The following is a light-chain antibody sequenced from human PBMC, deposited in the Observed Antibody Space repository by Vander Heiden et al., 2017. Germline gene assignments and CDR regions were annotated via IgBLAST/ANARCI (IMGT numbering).Light chain of an antibody. CDR3: QQLNSYPIT. V-gene: IGKV1-9*01. J-gene: IGKJ5*01. Sequence: DIQLTQSPSFLSASVGDTITITCRASQAISSSVTRYQQKPGNAPKLLISGTSNLQSGVPSRFSGSRSGSEFTLTVTSLQPDDFASYYCQQLNSYPITFGQGTRLQI. CDR1: QAISSS. CDR2: GTS.